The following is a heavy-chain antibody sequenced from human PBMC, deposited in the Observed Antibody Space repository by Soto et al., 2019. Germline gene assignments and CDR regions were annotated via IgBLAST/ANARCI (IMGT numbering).Heavy chain of an antibody. CDR1: GGSISSSSYY. V-gene: IGHV4-39*01. Sequence: SETLSLTCTVSGGSISSSSYYWGWIRQPPGKGLEWIGSIYYSGSTYYNPSLKSRVTISVDTSKNQFSLKLSSVTAADTAVYYCARRDIVVVVAATHRRLGGIDDWGQGTLVTISS. J-gene: IGHJ4*02. CDR2: IYYSGST. CDR3: ARRDIVVVVAATHRRLGGIDD. D-gene: IGHD2-15*01.